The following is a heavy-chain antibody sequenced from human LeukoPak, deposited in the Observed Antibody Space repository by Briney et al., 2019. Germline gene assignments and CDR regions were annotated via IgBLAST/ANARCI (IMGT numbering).Heavy chain of an antibody. Sequence: GASVKVSCKTSGYPFTTWEINWVQQAAGQGLEWMGWVHPNSGNTEYAQKFQGRVTMTRDTSISTAYMELSGLRFDDMSVYFCARGPRNDPWGQGTLVTVSS. V-gene: IGHV1-8*01. CDR2: VHPNSGNT. J-gene: IGHJ5*02. CDR1: GYPFTTWE. CDR3: ARGPRNDP. D-gene: IGHD1-14*01.